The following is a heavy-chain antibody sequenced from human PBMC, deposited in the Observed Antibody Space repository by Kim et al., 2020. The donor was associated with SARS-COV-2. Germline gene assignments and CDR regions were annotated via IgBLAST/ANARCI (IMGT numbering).Heavy chain of an antibody. D-gene: IGHD2-2*01. J-gene: IGHJ3*02. CDR3: ARVHCSSTSCWGGDAFDI. Sequence: KGRFTISRDNAKNSLYLQMNSLRAEDTAVYYCARVHCSSTSCWGGDAFDIWGQGTMVTVSS. V-gene: IGHV3-11*06.